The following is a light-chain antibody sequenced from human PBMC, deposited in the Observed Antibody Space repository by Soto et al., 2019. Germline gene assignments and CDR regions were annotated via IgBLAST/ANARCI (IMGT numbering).Light chain of an antibody. CDR1: QSVSSSY. CDR2: GAS. CDR3: QQDYILPWT. J-gene: IGKJ1*01. Sequence: EIVMTQSPATLSLSPGERATLSCMASQSVSSSYLSWYQQKPRQAPRLLIYGASSRATGIPARFSGSGSGTAFTLTISNLQPEDFAVYYCQQDYILPWTFGQGTKVEIK. V-gene: IGKV3D-7*01.